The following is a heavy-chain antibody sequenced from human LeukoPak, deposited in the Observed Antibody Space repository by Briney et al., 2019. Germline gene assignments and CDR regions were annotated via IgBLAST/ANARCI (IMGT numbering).Heavy chain of an antibody. CDR2: IIPILGIA. J-gene: IGHJ3*02. CDR1: GGTFSSYA. V-gene: IGHV1-69*04. CDR3: ARNGPDDAFDI. Sequence: SVKVSCKASGGTFSSYAISWVRQAPGQGLEWMGRIIPILGIANYAQKVQGRVTITADKSTSTAYMELSSLRSEDTAVYYCARNGPDDAFDIWGQGTMVTVSS. D-gene: IGHD1-1*01.